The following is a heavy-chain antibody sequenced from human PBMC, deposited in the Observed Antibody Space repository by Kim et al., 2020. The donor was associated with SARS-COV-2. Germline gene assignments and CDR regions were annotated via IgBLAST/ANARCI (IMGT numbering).Heavy chain of an antibody. D-gene: IGHD6-13*01. CDR3: AKDLRGPSAGTWYFDL. V-gene: IGHV3-23*01. CDR2: LTSTGDTT. J-gene: IGHJ2*01. Sequence: GGSLRLSCAASGFTFSSSDMVWVRQAPGKGLEWVSALTSTGDTTYYADSVKGRFTISRDNSKNTLYLQMNSLRAEDTALYYCAKDLRGPSAGTWYFDLWGRGTLATVSS. CDR1: GFTFSSSD.